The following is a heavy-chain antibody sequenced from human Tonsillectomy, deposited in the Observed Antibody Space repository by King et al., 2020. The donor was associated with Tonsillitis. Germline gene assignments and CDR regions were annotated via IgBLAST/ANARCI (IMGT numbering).Heavy chain of an antibody. CDR3: ARLTTGGTDY. CDR2: IYYSGST. CDR1: GGSISSYY. J-gene: IGHJ4*02. Sequence: QLQESGPGLVKPSETLSLTCTVSGGSISSYYWSWFRQPPGKGLEWMGYIYYSGSTNYNPSLKSRVTISVNTTKNQFPLKLSSVTAADTAVYYCARLTTGGTDYWGQGTLVTVSS. V-gene: IGHV4-59*08. D-gene: IGHD3-16*01.